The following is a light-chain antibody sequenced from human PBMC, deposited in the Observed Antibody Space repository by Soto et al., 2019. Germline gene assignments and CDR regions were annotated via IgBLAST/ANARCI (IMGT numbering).Light chain of an antibody. CDR3: QQYTNLPPDT. CDR2: GAS. J-gene: IGKJ2*01. CDR1: QSVNNN. Sequence: EIILTQSPASLSVSPGERATLSCRASQSVNNNLAWYQQKPGQAPRLLIYGASTSATGIPGRFRGSGSGTEFTLTITSLQSEDFAVYFCQQYTNLPPDTFGQGTKLEIK. V-gene: IGKV3-15*01.